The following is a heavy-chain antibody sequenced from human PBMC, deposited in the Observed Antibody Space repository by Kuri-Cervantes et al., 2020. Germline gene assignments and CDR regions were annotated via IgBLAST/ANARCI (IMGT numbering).Heavy chain of an antibody. Sequence: GESLKISCAASGFTFSGYSMNWVRQAPGKGLEWVSYISSSSSTIYYADSVKGRFTISRDNAKNSLYLQMNSLRAEDTAVYYCASPSVATITLPYYYYGMDVWGQGTTVTVSS. V-gene: IGHV3-48*01. D-gene: IGHD5-12*01. CDR1: GFTFSGYS. J-gene: IGHJ6*02. CDR3: ASPSVATITLPYYYYGMDV. CDR2: ISSSSSTI.